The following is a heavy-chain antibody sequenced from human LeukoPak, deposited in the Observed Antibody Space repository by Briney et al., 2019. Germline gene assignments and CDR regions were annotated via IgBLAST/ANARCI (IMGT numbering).Heavy chain of an antibody. CDR2: IYSGGST. D-gene: IGHD2-15*01. V-gene: IGHV3-53*05. CDR1: GFTVSSNY. Sequence: GGSLRLSCAASGFTVSSNYMSWVRQAPGKGLEWVSVIYSGGSTYYADSVKGRFTISRDNSKNTLYLQMNSLRAEDTAVYYCARDRLIVVVAAVYRDAFDIWGQGTMVTVSS. CDR3: ARDRLIVVVAAVYRDAFDI. J-gene: IGHJ3*02.